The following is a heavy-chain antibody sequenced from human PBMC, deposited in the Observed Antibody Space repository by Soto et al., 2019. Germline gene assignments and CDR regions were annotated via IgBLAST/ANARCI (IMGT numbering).Heavy chain of an antibody. CDR2: IWYDGSNK. J-gene: IGHJ6*02. CDR3: ARVLPAGYSPNYYYGMDV. CDR1: GFTFSSYG. Sequence: QVQLVESGGGVVQPGRSLRLSCAASGFTFSSYGMHWDRQAPGKGLEWVAVIWYDGSNKYYADSVKGRFTISRDNSKNTLYLQMNSLRAEDTAVYYCARVLPAGYSPNYYYGMDVWGQGTTVTVSS. D-gene: IGHD2-15*01. V-gene: IGHV3-33*01.